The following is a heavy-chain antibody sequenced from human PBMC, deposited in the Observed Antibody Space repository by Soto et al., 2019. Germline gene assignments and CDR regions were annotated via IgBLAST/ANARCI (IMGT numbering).Heavy chain of an antibody. J-gene: IGHJ6*03. CDR3: ARVSPSHGQWLVLAWENSYYYYMDV. CDR1: GGTFSSYA. Sequence: GASVKVSCKASGGTFSSYAISWVRQAPGQGLEWMGGIIPIFGTANYAQKFQGRVTMTRNTSISTAYMELSSLRSEDTAVYYCARVSPSHGQWLVLAWENSYYYYMDVWGKGTTVTVSS. V-gene: IGHV1-69*05. D-gene: IGHD6-19*01. CDR2: IIPIFGTA.